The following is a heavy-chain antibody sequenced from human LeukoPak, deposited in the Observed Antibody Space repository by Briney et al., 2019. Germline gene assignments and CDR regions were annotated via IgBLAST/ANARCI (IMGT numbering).Heavy chain of an antibody. Sequence: SETLSLTCTVSGGSISSSSYYWGWIRQPPGKGLEWIGSIYYSGSTYYNPSLKSRVTISVDTSKNQFSLKLSSVTAADTAVYYCARHVEITWEPLPNFDYWGQGTLVTVSS. CDR2: IYYSGST. CDR1: GGSISSSSYY. D-gene: IGHD1-26*01. V-gene: IGHV4-39*01. J-gene: IGHJ4*02. CDR3: ARHVEITWEPLPNFDY.